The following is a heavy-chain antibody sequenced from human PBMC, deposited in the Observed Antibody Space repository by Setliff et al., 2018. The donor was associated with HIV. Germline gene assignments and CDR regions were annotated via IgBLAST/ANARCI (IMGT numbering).Heavy chain of an antibody. J-gene: IGHJ4*02. CDR1: GFSFDNYA. CDR2: IRNDGGAI. Sequence: PGGSLRLSCVASGFSFDNYALSWVRQAPGKGLEWVSIIRNDGGAISYADSLKGRFTSSRDNSKNSLYLQMYSLRTEDTALYYCAKDDGSGSIDHWGLGTLVTVSS. CDR3: AKDDGSGSIDH. D-gene: IGHD3-22*01. V-gene: IGHV3-43*01.